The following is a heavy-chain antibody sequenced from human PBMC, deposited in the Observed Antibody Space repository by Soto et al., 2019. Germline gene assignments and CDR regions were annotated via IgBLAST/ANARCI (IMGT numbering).Heavy chain of an antibody. CDR2: FDPEDGET. CDR1: GYTLTELS. CDR3: ATRLKLVAPKWWFDP. J-gene: IGHJ5*02. V-gene: IGHV1-24*01. Sequence: ASVKVSCKVSGYTLTELSMHWVRQAPGKGLEWMGGFDPEDGETIYAQKFQGRVTMTEDTSTDTAYMELSSLRSEDTAVYYCATRLKLVAPKWWFDPWGQGTLVTVSS. D-gene: IGHD2-15*01.